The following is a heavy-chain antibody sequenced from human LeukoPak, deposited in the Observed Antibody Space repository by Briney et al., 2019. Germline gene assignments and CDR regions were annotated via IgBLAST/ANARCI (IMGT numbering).Heavy chain of an antibody. D-gene: IGHD3-22*01. V-gene: IGHV3-66*01. CDR1: GFTFSSNW. Sequence: GGSLRLSCAASGFTFSSNWMSWVRQAPGKGLEWVSLLYSAGSTYYADSVKGRFTISRDNSKNTLYLQMNSLRAEDTAVYYCARDRSYYDSAFDYWGQGTLVTVSS. CDR3: ARDRSYYDSAFDY. J-gene: IGHJ4*02. CDR2: LYSAGST.